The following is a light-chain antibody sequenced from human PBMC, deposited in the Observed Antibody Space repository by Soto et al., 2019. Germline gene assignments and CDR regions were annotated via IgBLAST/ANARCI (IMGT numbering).Light chain of an antibody. CDR3: CSYAARDTI. V-gene: IGLV2-11*01. CDR2: DVN. Sequence: QSALTQPRSVSGSPAQSVTIYCTGTISDVGGYKSVSWYQQHPGKAPKLMIYDVNKRPSGVPDRFSGSKSGNTASLTISGLQGEDEADYFCCSYAARDTIFGGGTKVTVL. J-gene: IGLJ2*01. CDR1: ISDVGGYKS.